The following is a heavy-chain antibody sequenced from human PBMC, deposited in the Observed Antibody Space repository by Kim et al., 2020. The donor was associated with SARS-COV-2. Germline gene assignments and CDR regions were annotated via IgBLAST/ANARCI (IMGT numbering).Heavy chain of an antibody. D-gene: IGHD6-13*01. Sequence: SETLSLTCAVSGGSISSSNWWSWVRQPPGKGLEWIGEIYHSGSTNYNPSLKSRVTISVDKSKNQFSLKLSSVTAADTDVYYCARATYSSSWYYYYGMDVWGQGTTVTVSS. CDR3: ARATYSSSWYYYYGMDV. CDR1: GGSISSSNW. J-gene: IGHJ6*02. CDR2: IYHSGST. V-gene: IGHV4-4*02.